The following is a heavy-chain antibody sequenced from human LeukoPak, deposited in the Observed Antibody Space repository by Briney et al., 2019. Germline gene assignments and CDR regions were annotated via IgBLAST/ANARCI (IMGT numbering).Heavy chain of an antibody. D-gene: IGHD3-10*01. CDR3: ARHIPVIRGSGYYYGMDV. CDR2: IYTSGST. J-gene: IGHJ6*02. CDR1: GCSISSYY. Sequence: PSETLSLTCTVSGCSISSYYMGWIRQPAGKGLEWVGRIYTSGSTKYNPYPKSRVTITVNTSKNQFSLKLSSVPDADTAVYYCARHIPVIRGSGYYYGMDVWGQGTTVTVSS. V-gene: IGHV4-4*07.